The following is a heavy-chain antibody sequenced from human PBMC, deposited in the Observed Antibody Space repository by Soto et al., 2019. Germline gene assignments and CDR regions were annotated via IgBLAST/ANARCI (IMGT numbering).Heavy chain of an antibody. J-gene: IGHJ4*02. Sequence: QVQLQESGPGLVRPSETLSLTCTVSSDSISSYYWIWIRQSPGKGLEWIGYTDYSGNTNYNPSLKSRVTLSGDTSKTQFSLRLSSVTAADTAVYYCARAVGDPLYYLDYWGQGTLVTVSS. V-gene: IGHV4-59*08. CDR2: TDYSGNT. D-gene: IGHD6-19*01. CDR1: SDSISSYY. CDR3: ARAVGDPLYYLDY.